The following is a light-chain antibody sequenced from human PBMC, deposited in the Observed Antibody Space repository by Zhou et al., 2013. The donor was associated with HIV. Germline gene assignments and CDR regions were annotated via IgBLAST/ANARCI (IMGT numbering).Light chain of an antibody. Sequence: PGERATLSCRAGQSIISDYLAWYQQKPGQAPRLLIYGASSRATGIPDRFRGSVSGTDFTLTISRLEPEDFAVYYCHQYGSSLLTFGGGTKVEIK. CDR3: HQYGSSLLT. CDR1: QSIISDY. J-gene: IGKJ4*01. V-gene: IGKV3-20*01. CDR2: GAS.